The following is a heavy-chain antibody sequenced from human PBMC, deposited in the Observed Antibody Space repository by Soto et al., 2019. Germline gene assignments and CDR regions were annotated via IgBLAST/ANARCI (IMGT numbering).Heavy chain of an antibody. CDR2: IYYSGST. J-gene: IGHJ6*02. V-gene: IGHV4-59*01. CDR3: ARLRNNYDFWSGYYSGGMDV. D-gene: IGHD3-3*01. Sequence: SETLSLTCTVSGGSMNYYYWSWIRQSPGKGLEWIGYIYYSGSTNYNPSLKSRVTISVDTSKNQFSLKLSSVTAADTAVYYCARLRNNYDFWSGYYSGGMDVWGQGTTVTVSS. CDR1: GGSMNYYY.